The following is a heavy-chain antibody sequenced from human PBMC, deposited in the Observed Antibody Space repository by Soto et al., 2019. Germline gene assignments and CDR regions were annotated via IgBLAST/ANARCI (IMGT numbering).Heavy chain of an antibody. J-gene: IGHJ4*02. CDR1: GFTFRWFG. CDR2: ISNDGSNE. V-gene: IGHV3-30*18. CDR3: AKGEVRGIIPSYIDY. D-gene: IGHD3-10*01. Sequence: VGALSLSCAVSGFTFRWFGMNWVRQAPGKGLEWVARISNDGSNEYYVDSVKGRFTISRDNSKNTLYLQMDSLRAEDTAVYYCAKGEVRGIIPSYIDYWGLGTLVTVSS.